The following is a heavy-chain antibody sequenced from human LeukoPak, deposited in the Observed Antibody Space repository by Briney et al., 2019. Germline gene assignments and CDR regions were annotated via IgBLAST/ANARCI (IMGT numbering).Heavy chain of an antibody. CDR2: ISSSGSTI. J-gene: IGHJ4*02. Sequence: GGSLKLSCAASGFTFSGSAMHWVRQAPGKGLEWVSYISSSGSTIYYADSVKGRFTISRDNAKNSLYLQMNSLRAEDTAVYYCARDKQFVRYSSGFDYWGQGTLVTVSS. V-gene: IGHV3-48*03. CDR3: ARDKQFVRYSSGFDY. D-gene: IGHD6-19*01. CDR1: GFTFSGSA.